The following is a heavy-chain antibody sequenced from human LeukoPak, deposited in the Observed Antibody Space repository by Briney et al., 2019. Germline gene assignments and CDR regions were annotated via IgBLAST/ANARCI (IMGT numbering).Heavy chain of an antibody. J-gene: IGHJ4*02. CDR2: IHHSGST. V-gene: IGHV4-38-2*02. D-gene: IGHD1-1*01. CDR1: GYSISSGYY. Sequence: SETLSLTCTVSGYSISSGYYWGWIRQPPGKGLEWIGSIHHSGSTYYNPSLKSRVTISVDTSKNQFSLTLNSVTAADTAVYYCARGDRNWNYYDYWGQGTLVTVSS. CDR3: ARGDRNWNYYDY.